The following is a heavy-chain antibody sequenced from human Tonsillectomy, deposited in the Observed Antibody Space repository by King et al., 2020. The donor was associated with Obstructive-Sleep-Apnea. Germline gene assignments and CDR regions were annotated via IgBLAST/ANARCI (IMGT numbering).Heavy chain of an antibody. Sequence: VQLVESGGGVVQPGRSLRLSCAASGFSFSNYAMHWVRQALGKGLEWVAVISYDVDNKYYVYSVKGRFTISRDNSKNTLNMQMSSLTADDTAVYYCAGGTEPFTLETPLLYYGMDVWGQGTTVTVSS. CDR1: GFSFSNYA. V-gene: IGHV3-30*04. D-gene: IGHD3-16*01. CDR3: AGGTEPFTLETPLLYYGMDV. J-gene: IGHJ6*02. CDR2: ISYDVDNK.